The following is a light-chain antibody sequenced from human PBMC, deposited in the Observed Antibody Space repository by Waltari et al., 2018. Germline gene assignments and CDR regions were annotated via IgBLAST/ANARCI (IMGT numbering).Light chain of an antibody. CDR3: AVWDDSLGGV. Sequence: QSVLTQPPSVSGTPGQRVTISCSGSNSNIGGNFVNWYQQLPGKAPKLLIYNDNRGPSVVPDRFSASKSGTSAALAITGLQSEDEADYYCAVWDDSLGGVFGGGTKLTVL. V-gene: IGLV1-44*01. J-gene: IGLJ3*02. CDR2: NDN. CDR1: NSNIGGNF.